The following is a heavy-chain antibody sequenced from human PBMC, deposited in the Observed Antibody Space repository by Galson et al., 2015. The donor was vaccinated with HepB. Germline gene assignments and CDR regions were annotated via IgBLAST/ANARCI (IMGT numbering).Heavy chain of an antibody. CDR1: GYTFTNYA. J-gene: IGHJ6*02. Sequence: SVKVSCKASGYTFTNYAINWVRQAPGQGLEWMGWIDTNTGNPTYVPGFTGRFVFSLDTSVSTTFLQITSLKAEDTAVYYCAREIVVVVATGMDVWGQGTTVTVSS. CDR3: AREIVVVVATGMDV. CDR2: IDTNTGNP. D-gene: IGHD2-15*01. V-gene: IGHV7-4-1*02.